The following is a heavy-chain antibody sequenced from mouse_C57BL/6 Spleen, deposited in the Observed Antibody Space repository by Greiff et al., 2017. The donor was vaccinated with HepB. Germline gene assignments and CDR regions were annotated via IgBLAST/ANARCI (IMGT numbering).Heavy chain of an antibody. D-gene: IGHD2-5*01. J-gene: IGHJ3*01. CDR1: GFNIKDDY. CDR3: TIWDSNLAY. Sequence: EVQLQQSGAELVRPGASVKLSCTASGFNIKDDYMHWVKQRPEQGLEWIGWIDPENGDTEYASKFQGKATITADTSSNTAYLQLSSLTSEDTAVYYCTIWDSNLAYWGQGTLVTVSA. CDR2: IDPENGDT. V-gene: IGHV14-4*01.